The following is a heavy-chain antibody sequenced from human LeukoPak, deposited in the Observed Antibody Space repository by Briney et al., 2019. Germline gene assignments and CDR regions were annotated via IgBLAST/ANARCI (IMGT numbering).Heavy chain of an antibody. CDR2: IRYDGSNK. D-gene: IGHD1-1*01. J-gene: IGHJ4*02. CDR3: AKDSQLEDRAHFDY. V-gene: IGHV3-30*02. Sequence: GGSLRLSCAASGFTFSSYGMHWVRQAPSKGLEWVAFIRYDGSNKYYADSVKGRFTSSRDNSKNTLYLQMNSLRAEDTAVYYCAKDSQLEDRAHFDYWGQGTLVTVSS. CDR1: GFTFSSYG.